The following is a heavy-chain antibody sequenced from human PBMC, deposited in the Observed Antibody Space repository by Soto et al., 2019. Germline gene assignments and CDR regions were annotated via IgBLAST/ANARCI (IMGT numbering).Heavy chain of an antibody. CDR3: ARVYCGGDCFSGGHFDY. J-gene: IGHJ4*02. CDR1: GYTFTTYG. D-gene: IGHD2-21*01. V-gene: IGHV1-18*01. CDR2: ISVYNGDT. Sequence: QVQLVQSGTEVKKAGSAVKVSCKTSGYTFTTYGISWIRQAPGQGLEWIAWISVYNGDTNYAQNVHGMVTMTTNTLTTTAYLELRSLRSDDTAVYYCARVYCGGDCFSGGHFDYWGQGTLVTVS.